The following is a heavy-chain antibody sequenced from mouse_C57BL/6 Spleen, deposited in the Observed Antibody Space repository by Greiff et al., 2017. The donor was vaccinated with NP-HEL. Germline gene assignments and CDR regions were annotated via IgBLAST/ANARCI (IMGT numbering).Heavy chain of an antibody. CDR3: ARHEEDYGSSLYAMDY. V-gene: IGHV1-62-2*01. Sequence: VQLQQSGAELVKPGASVKLSCKASGYTFTEYTIHWVKQRSGQGLEWIGWFYPGSGSIKYNEKFKDKATLTADKSSSTVDMELRRLTSEDSAVYVCARHEEDYGSSLYAMDYWGQGTSVTVSS. J-gene: IGHJ4*01. CDR2: FYPGSGSI. CDR1: GYTFTEYT. D-gene: IGHD1-1*01.